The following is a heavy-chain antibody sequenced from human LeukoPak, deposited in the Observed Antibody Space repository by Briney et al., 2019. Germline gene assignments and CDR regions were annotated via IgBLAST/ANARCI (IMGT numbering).Heavy chain of an antibody. D-gene: IGHD5-18*01. V-gene: IGHV4-39*07. CDR3: ARLGYGFFWVSD. J-gene: IGHJ4*02. CDR1: GGSISSSSYY. Sequence: SETLSLTCTVSGGSISSSSYYWGWIRQPPGKGLEWIGNIYYSGSTYYNPSLKSRVTISVDTSKNQFSLKLSSVTAADTAVYYCARLGYGFFWVSDWGQGTLVTVSS. CDR2: IYYSGST.